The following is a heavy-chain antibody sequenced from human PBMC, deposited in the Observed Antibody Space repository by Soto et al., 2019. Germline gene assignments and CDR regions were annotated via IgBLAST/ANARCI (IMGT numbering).Heavy chain of an antibody. V-gene: IGHV1-69*01. CDR3: ARDLLGDTAMAPYYFDY. CDR2: IIPLFGTA. Sequence: QVQLVQSGAEVKKPGSSVKVSCKASGGTFSRYGINWVRQAPGHGLEWMGGIIPLFGTANYAQKFQGRVTITADESTSTAYMELSSLRSEDTAVYYCARDLLGDTAMAPYYFDYWGQGTLVTVSS. D-gene: IGHD5-18*01. J-gene: IGHJ4*02. CDR1: GGTFSRYG.